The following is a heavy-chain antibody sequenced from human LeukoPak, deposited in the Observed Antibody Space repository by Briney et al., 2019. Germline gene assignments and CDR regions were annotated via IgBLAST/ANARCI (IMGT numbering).Heavy chain of an antibody. CDR2: IRSKAHDATP. J-gene: IGHJ4*02. Sequence: GGSLRLSCAASGFTFSNYAMSWVRQAPGKGLEWVGFIRSKAHDATPQYGASVKGRFIISRDDSKSIAYLQMSSLNTEDTAVYYCTRSKSYDFILDYWGRGTLVTVSS. V-gene: IGHV3-49*04. CDR1: GFTFSNYA. CDR3: TRSKSYDFILDY. D-gene: IGHD3-3*01.